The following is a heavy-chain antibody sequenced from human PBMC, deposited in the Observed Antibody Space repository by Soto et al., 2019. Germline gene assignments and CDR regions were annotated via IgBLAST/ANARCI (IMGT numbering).Heavy chain of an antibody. Sequence: EVQLVESGGGLVQPGGSLRLSCAASGFTVSSNYMSWVRQAPGKGLEWVSVIYSGGSTYYADSVKGRFTISRDKSKNTLYLQMNSLRAEDTAVYYCARYYYDSSGRFDPWGQGTLVTVSS. CDR1: GFTVSSNY. V-gene: IGHV3-66*01. CDR3: ARYYYDSSGRFDP. D-gene: IGHD3-22*01. J-gene: IGHJ5*02. CDR2: IYSGGST.